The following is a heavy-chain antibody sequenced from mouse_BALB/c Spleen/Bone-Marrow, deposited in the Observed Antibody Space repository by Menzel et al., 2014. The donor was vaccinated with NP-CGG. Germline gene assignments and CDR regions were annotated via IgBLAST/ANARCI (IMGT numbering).Heavy chain of an antibody. CDR3: ARDSDWFAY. V-gene: IGHV7-3*02. CDR1: GFTFTDNY. J-gene: IGHJ3*01. CDR2: IRNKANGYTT. Sequence: EVKLMDSGGGLVQPGGSLRLSCATSGFTFTDNYMTWVRQPPGKALEWLGFIRNKANGYTTEYSASVKGRFTISRDNSQSILYLQMNTLRAEDSATYYCARDSDWFAYWGQGTLVTVSA.